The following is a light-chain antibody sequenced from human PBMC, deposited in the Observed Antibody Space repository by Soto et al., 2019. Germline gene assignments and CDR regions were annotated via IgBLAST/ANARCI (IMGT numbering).Light chain of an antibody. V-gene: IGKV3-11*01. Sequence: EIVLTQSPATLSLSPGERATLSCRASQSVISYLAWYQQKPGQAPRLLIYDASNRATGIPARFSGSGSGTDFNLTISSLEPEDFAVYYCQQRSNWPPWTFGQGTKVEIK. J-gene: IGKJ1*01. CDR2: DAS. CDR3: QQRSNWPPWT. CDR1: QSVISY.